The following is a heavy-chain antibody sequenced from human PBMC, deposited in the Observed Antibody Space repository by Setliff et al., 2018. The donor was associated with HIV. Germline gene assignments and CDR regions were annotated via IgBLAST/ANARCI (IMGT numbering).Heavy chain of an antibody. CDR3: ARDVYFTFSGEVIRHYLDV. CDR2: MNPNSGNT. V-gene: IGHV1-8*01. D-gene: IGHD3-3*01. Sequence: ASVKVSCKASGYTFTNYDINWVRQATGQGLEWMGWMNPNSGNTGYAQKFQGRVTMTRNTSISTAYMELSSLRSADTAVYYCARDVYFTFSGEVIRHYLDVWGKGTTVTVSS. J-gene: IGHJ6*03. CDR1: GYTFTNYD.